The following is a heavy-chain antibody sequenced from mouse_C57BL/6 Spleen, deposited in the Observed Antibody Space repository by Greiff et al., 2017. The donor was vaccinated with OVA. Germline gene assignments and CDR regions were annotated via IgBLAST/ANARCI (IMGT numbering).Heavy chain of an antibody. CDR1: GYSFTSYW. D-gene: IGHD1-1*02. CDR3: ESSPQVGYYFDY. J-gene: IGHJ2*01. V-gene: IGHV1-53*01. CDR2: INPSNGVT. Sequence: QVQLQQPGPELVKPGASVKLSCKASGYSFTSYWMHWVKQRHGQGLEWIGNINPSNGVTNYNEKFKSKATMTVDKSSSTAYMQLSSLTSEDSAVYYYESSPQVGYYFDYWGQGTTLTVSS.